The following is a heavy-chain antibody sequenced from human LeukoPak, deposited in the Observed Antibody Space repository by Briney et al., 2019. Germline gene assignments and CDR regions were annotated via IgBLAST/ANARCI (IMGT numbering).Heavy chain of an antibody. V-gene: IGHV4-30-2*01. CDR1: GGSISSGGYS. D-gene: IGHD5-12*01. CDR3: ARDQAGYSGYDFAFDI. Sequence: SETLSLTCAVSGGSISSGGYSWSWIRQPPGKGLEWIGYIYHSGSTYYNPSLKSRVTISVDRSKNQFSLKLSSVTAADTAVYYCARDQAGYSGYDFAFDIWGQGTMVTVSS. J-gene: IGHJ3*02. CDR2: IYHSGST.